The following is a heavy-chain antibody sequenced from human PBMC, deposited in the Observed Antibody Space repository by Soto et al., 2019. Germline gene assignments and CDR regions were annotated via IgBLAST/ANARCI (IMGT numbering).Heavy chain of an antibody. V-gene: IGHV3-7*04. J-gene: IGHJ4*02. CDR1: GFTFSSYW. D-gene: IGHD3-9*01. CDR2: IKQDGSEK. CDR3: ARAIRYFDWLTYYFDY. Sequence: GGSLRLSCAASGFTFSSYWMSWVRQAPGKGLEWVANIKQDGSEKYYVDSVKGRFTISRDNAKNSLYLQMNSLRAEDTAVYYCARAIRYFDWLTYYFDYWGQGTLVTVSS.